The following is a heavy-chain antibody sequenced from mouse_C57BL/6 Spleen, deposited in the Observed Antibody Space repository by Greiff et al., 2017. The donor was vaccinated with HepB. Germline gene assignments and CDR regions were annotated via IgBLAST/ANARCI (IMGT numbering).Heavy chain of an antibody. Sequence: LVESGPELVKPGASVKISCKASGYSFTDYNMNWVKQSNGKSLEWIGVINPNYGTTSYNQKFKGKATLTVDQSSSTAYMQLNILTSEDSAVYYCARWDDYEAWFAYWGQGTLVTVSA. CDR1: GYSFTDYN. D-gene: IGHD2-4*01. CDR3: ARWDDYEAWFAY. J-gene: IGHJ3*01. V-gene: IGHV1-39*01. CDR2: INPNYGTT.